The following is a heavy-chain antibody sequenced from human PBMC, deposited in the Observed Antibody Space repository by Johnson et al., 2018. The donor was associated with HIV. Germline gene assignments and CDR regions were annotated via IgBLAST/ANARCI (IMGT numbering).Heavy chain of an antibody. CDR1: GFTFSSYA. V-gene: IGHV3-30-3*01. D-gene: IGHD5-24*01. J-gene: IGHJ3*02. CDR2: ISYDGSNK. CDR3: ARGEEMATILI. Sequence: QVQLVESGGGVAQPGRSLRLSCAASGFTFSSYAMHWVRQAPGKGLEWVAVISYDGSNKYYADSVKGRFTISRDNSKNTLYLQMNSLRAEDTAVYYCARGEEMATILIWGQGTMVTVSS.